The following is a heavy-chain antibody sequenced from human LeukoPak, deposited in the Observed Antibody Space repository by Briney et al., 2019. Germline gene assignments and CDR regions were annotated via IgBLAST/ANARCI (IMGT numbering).Heavy chain of an antibody. J-gene: IGHJ6*02. CDR1: GFTFSSYA. D-gene: IGHD6-13*01. CDR2: ISGSGGST. CDR3: AKASSSWQLYGMDV. Sequence: GGSLRLSCAACGFTFSSYAMCWVRQAPGKGLEWVSAISGSGGSTYYADSVKGRFTISRDNSKNTLYLQMNSLRAEDTAVYYCAKASSSWQLYGMDVWGQGTTVTVSS. V-gene: IGHV3-23*01.